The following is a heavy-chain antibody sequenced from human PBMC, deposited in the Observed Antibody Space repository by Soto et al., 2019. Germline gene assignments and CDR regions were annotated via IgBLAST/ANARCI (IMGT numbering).Heavy chain of an antibody. V-gene: IGHV3-66*01. CDR1: GFTVSGKY. J-gene: IGHJ6*03. Sequence: EVHLVESGGGLVQPGGSLRLSCTASGFTVSGKYMSWVRQAPGKGLEWVSLIYSAGGTYYADSVKGRFTISRDNSKNTVYLQMNSLRAEDTAVFYSATTVLNYDGMDVWGKGTTVTVSS. D-gene: IGHD3-3*01. CDR3: ATTVLNYDGMDV. CDR2: IYSAGGT.